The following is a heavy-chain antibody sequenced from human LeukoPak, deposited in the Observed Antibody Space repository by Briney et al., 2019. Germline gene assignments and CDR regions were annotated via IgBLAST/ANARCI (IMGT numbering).Heavy chain of an antibody. D-gene: IGHD3-3*01. V-gene: IGHV5-51*01. CDR2: IYPGDSDT. J-gene: IGHJ4*02. CDR3: ARHGGDFWSGYLFDY. CDR1: GYSFTSYW. Sequence: GESLKISCKGSGYSFTSYWIGWVRQMPGKGLEWMGIIYPGDSDTRYSPSFQGQVTISADKSISTAYLQWSSLKASDTAMYYCARHGGDFWSGYLFDYWGQGTLVTVSS.